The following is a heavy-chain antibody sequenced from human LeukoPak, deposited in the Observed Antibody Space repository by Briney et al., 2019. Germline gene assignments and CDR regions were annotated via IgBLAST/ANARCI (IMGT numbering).Heavy chain of an antibody. CDR3: AKGDYYGSGSSPFDY. CDR1: GFTFSSYA. J-gene: IGHJ4*02. CDR2: ISYDGSNK. D-gene: IGHD3-10*01. V-gene: IGHV3-30*01. Sequence: GRSLRLSCAASGFTFSSYAMHWVRQAPGEGLEWVAVISYDGSNKYYADSVKGRFTISRDNSKNTLYLQMNSLRAEDTAVYYCAKGDYYGSGSSPFDYWGQGTLVTVSS.